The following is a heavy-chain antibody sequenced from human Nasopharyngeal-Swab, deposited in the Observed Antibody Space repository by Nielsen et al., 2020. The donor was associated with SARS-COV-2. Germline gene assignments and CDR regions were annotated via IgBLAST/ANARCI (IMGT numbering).Heavy chain of an antibody. V-gene: IGHV1-8*01. Sequence: ASVKLSCKASGYTFTSYDINWVRQATGQGLEWMGWMNPNSGNTGYAQKFQGRVTMTRNTSISTAYMELSSLRSEDTAVYYCARVTYYDFWSGGYYYMDVWGKGTTVTVSS. D-gene: IGHD3-3*01. J-gene: IGHJ6*03. CDR1: GYTFTSYD. CDR3: ARVTYYDFWSGGYYYMDV. CDR2: MNPNSGNT.